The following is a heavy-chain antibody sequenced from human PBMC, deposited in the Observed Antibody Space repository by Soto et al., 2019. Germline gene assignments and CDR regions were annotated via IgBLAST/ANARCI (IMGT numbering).Heavy chain of an antibody. V-gene: IGHV3-21*06. CDR1: GFTFSAYN. D-gene: IGHD4-17*01. CDR3: ASHYGDNGWFDP. CDR2: ITSSSSSI. J-gene: IGHJ5*02. Sequence: LRLSCAASGFTFSAYNMNWVRQPPGKGLEWVSSITSSSSSIYYADSLKGRFTISRDNAKNSLYLQMNSLRAEDTAVYYCASHYGDNGWFDPWGQGTLVTVSS.